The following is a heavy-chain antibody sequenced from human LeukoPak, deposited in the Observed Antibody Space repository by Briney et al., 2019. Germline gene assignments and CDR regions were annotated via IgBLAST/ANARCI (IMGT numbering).Heavy chain of an antibody. D-gene: IGHD3-22*01. CDR3: ARSITMMNL. V-gene: IGHV3-20*04. CDR1: GFTFNEYG. CDR2: ISRNGGAA. J-gene: IGHJ4*02. Sequence: PGGSLRLSCTASGFTFNEYGMTWVRQVPGKGLEWVSGISRNGGAAVYAASVKGRFTISRDNTKNSLYLQMNTLRAEDTALYYCARSITMMNLWGQGTLVTVSS.